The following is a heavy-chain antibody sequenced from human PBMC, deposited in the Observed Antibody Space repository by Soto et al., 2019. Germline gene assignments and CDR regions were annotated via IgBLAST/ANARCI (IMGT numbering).Heavy chain of an antibody. V-gene: IGHV4-31*03. CDR1: GGSISSGGYY. CDR3: ARGGAYGENWFDP. D-gene: IGHD4-17*01. J-gene: IGHJ5*02. Sequence: LSLTCTVSGGSISSGGYYWSWIRQHPGKGLEWIGYIYYSGSTYYNPSLKSRVTISVDTSKNQFSLKLSSVTAADTAVYYCARGGAYGENWFDPWGQGTLVTVSS. CDR2: IYYSGST.